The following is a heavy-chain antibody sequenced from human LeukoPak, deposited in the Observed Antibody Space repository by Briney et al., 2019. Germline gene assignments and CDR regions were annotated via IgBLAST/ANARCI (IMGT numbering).Heavy chain of an antibody. D-gene: IGHD1-1*01. J-gene: IGHJ4*02. CDR1: GGTFSSYA. CDR2: MNPNSGNT. V-gene: IGHV1-8*02. Sequence: GASVKVSCKASGGTFSSYAISWVRQATGQGLEWMGWMNPNSGNTGYAQKFQGRVTMTRNTSISTAYMELSSLRSEDTAIYYCARDHNRDNVVDHWGQGTLVTVSS. CDR3: ARDHNRDNVVDH.